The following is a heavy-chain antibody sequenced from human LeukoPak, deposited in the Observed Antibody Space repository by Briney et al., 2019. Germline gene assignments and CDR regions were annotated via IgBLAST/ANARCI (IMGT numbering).Heavy chain of an antibody. CDR1: GGAFSGYY. Sequence: SETLSLTCAVYGGAFSGYYWSWIRQPPGKALEWIGEINHSGDTKYNPSLKSRVSMSVDVSKDQFSLKLTSLTAADTAVYYCARGSRNYNNYEGADYWGQGTLVTVSS. V-gene: IGHV4-34*01. CDR3: ARGSRNYNNYEGADY. D-gene: IGHD4-11*01. J-gene: IGHJ4*02. CDR2: INHSGDT.